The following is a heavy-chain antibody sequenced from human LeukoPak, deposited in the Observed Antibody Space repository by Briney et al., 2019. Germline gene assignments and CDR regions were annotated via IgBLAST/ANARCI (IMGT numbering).Heavy chain of an antibody. D-gene: IGHD2-15*01. J-gene: IGHJ4*02. CDR1: GFTVSSNY. CDR2: IKSKTDGGTT. Sequence: GGSLRLSCAASGFTVSSNYMSWVRQAPGKGLEWVGRIKSKTDGGTTDYAAPVKGRFTISRDDSKNTLYLQMNSLKTEDTAVYYCTTGGVAANGIVDYWGQGTLVTVSS. CDR3: TTGGVAANGIVDY. V-gene: IGHV3-15*01.